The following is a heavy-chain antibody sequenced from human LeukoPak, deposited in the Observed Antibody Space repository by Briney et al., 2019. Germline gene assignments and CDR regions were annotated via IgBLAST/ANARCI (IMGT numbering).Heavy chain of an antibody. CDR3: ARGGYCSGGSCYSFDY. CDR2: MNPKSGKT. V-gene: IGHV1-8*03. D-gene: IGHD2-15*01. Sequence: ASVKVSCKTSGYTFANYDINWVRQAPGQGLEWMGWMNPKSGKTGYAQKFQGRVTIIRNTSISTAYMELSSLRSEDTAVYYCARGGYCSGGSCYSFDYWGQGTLVTVSS. J-gene: IGHJ4*02. CDR1: GYTFANYD.